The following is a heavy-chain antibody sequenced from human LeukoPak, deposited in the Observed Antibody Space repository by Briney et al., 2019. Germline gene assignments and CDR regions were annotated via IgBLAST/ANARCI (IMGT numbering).Heavy chain of an antibody. CDR3: ARIQDPVDSGYYYYYYYMDV. D-gene: IGHD3/OR15-3a*01. Sequence: PGGSLRLSCAPSGFTFSDYYMSWIRQAPGKGLEWVSYISSSGSTIYYADSVKGRFTISRDNAKNSLYLQMNSLRADDTAVYYCARIQDPVDSGYYYYYYYMDVWGKGTTVSVSS. J-gene: IGHJ6*03. CDR1: GFTFSDYY. V-gene: IGHV3-11*01. CDR2: ISSSGSTI.